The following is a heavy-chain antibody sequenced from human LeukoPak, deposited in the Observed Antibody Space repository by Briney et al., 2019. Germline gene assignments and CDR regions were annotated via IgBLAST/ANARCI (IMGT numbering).Heavy chain of an antibody. D-gene: IGHD5-24*01. CDR1: GFTFSSYW. CDR3: ATGDGWHYL. J-gene: IGHJ5*02. CDR2: IKQDGSEK. Sequence: GGSLRFSCAASGFTFSSYWMNWVRQAPGKGLEWVANIKQDGSEKYYVDSVKGRFTISRDNAKNSLDLQMNSLRAEDTAVYYCATGDGWHYLWGHGTLVTVSS. V-gene: IGHV3-7*01.